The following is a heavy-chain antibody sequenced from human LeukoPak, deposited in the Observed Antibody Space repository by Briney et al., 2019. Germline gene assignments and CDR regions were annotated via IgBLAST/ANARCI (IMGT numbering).Heavy chain of an antibody. J-gene: IGHJ4*02. Sequence: SGGSLRLSCAASGFTFTTYWMHWVRQVPGKGLVWVARIKGDGSSTRHADSMKGRFTISRDNAKNTLYLQMISLRDEDTAVYYCVREGLECSGSSCQRAAFDYWGQGTLVTVSS. V-gene: IGHV3-74*01. CDR2: IKGDGSST. CDR1: GFTFTTYW. CDR3: VREGLECSGSSCQRAAFDY. D-gene: IGHD2-2*01.